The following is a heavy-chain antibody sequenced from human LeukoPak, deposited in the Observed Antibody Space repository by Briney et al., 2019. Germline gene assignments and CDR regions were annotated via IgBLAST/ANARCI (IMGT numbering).Heavy chain of an antibody. Sequence: SETLSLTCTVSGGSISSYYWSWIRQPPGKGLEWIGEINHSGSTSYNPSLKSRVSISVDASKNQFSLKLSSVTAADTAVYYCARGGSSSSSSGSFDYWGQGTLVTVSS. V-gene: IGHV4-34*01. CDR1: GGSISSYY. CDR3: ARGGSSSSSSGSFDY. D-gene: IGHD6-6*01. CDR2: INHSGST. J-gene: IGHJ4*02.